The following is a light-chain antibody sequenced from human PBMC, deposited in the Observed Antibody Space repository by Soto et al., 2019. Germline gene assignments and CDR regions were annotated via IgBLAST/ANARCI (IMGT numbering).Light chain of an antibody. CDR1: QSVSKN. Sequence: EIVLTQSPATLSVSPGERATLSCRASQSVSKNLAWYQQKPGQAPRLVIYDASSRATGIPARFSGSGSGTDFTLTISSLEPEDFAVYYCQQRSNWPPRITFGPGTKVDIK. CDR2: DAS. CDR3: QQRSNWPPRIT. V-gene: IGKV3-11*01. J-gene: IGKJ3*01.